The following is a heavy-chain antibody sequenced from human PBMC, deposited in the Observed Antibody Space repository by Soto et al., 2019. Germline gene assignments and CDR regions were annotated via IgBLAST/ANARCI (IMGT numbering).Heavy chain of an antibody. CDR3: ARGRLVVVVAAYSLALVEGAFDI. Sequence: SETLSLTCAVYGGSFSGYYWSWIRQPPGKGLEWIGEINHSGSTNYNPSLKSRVTISVDTSKNQFSLKLSSVSAADTAVYYCARGRLVVVVAAYSLALVEGAFDIWGQGTMVTVSS. J-gene: IGHJ3*02. CDR1: GGSFSGYY. CDR2: INHSGST. D-gene: IGHD2-15*01. V-gene: IGHV4-34*01.